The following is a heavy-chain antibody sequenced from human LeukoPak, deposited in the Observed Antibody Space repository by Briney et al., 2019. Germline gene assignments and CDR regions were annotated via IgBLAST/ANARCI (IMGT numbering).Heavy chain of an antibody. CDR3: AKIYCSSISCHFDY. J-gene: IGHJ4*02. D-gene: IGHD2-2*01. V-gene: IGHV3-7*02. CDR1: GFTSSRYL. CDR2: INQDGSEK. Sequence: PGGSLRLSCAASGFTSSRYLMSWVRQAPGKGLEWVANINQDGSEKYYVDSVKARFTISRDNAKNSLYLQVNSLRAEDTAVYYCAKIYCSSISCHFDYWGQGTLVTVSS.